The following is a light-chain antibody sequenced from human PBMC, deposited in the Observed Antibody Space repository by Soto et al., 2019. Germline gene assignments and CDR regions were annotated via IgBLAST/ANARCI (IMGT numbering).Light chain of an antibody. V-gene: IGLV4-69*01. J-gene: IGLJ2*01. CDR3: QTWGTGTLV. CDR2: LNSDGSH. CDR1: SGHSSYA. Sequence: QSVLTQSPSASASLGASVTLTCTLSSGHSSYAIAWHQQQPEKGPRYLMKLNSDGSHSKGDGIPDRFSGSSSGAERYLTISSLQAEDEADYYCQTWGTGTLVFGGGTKVTVL.